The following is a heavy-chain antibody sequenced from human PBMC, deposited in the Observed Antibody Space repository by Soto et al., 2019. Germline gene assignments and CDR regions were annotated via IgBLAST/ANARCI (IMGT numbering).Heavy chain of an antibody. CDR3: ARPPGYISDWYYFDL. V-gene: IGHV1-2*05. CDR2: ISPKSCGT. Sequence: GASVKVSCKASGYSFINDYMHWVRQAPGQGFEWMGRISPKSCGTNYAQKFQGRVSLTWDTSLNTAYMELSSLMSEDTVVYYCARPPGYISDWYYFDLWGQGTQVTVSS. J-gene: IGHJ4*02. CDR1: GYSFINDY. D-gene: IGHD3-9*01.